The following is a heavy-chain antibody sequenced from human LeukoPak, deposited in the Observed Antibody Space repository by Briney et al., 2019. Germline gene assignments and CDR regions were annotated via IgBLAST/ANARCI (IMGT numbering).Heavy chain of an antibody. CDR2: INPNSGGT. CDR3: AREVGGGKWYYGSGSPTPYYFDY. V-gene: IGHV1-2*02. D-gene: IGHD3-10*01. CDR1: GYTFTSYY. Sequence: GASVKVSCKASGYTFTSYYMHWVRQAPGQGLEWMGWINPNSGGTNYAQKFQGRVTMTRDTSISTAYMELSRLRSDDTAVYYCAREVGGGKWYYGSGSPTPYYFDYWGQGTLVTVSS. J-gene: IGHJ4*02.